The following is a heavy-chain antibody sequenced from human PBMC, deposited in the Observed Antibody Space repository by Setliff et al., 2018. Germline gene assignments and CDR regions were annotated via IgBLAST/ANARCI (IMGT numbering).Heavy chain of an antibody. Sequence: GESLTISCAASGFTFSSYAMSWVRQAPGKGLEWVSAISGSGGSTYYADSVKGRFTISRDNSKNTLYLQMNSLRAEDTAVYYCAKGRRISYSSGWLNWFDPWGQGTLVTVSS. V-gene: IGHV3-23*01. D-gene: IGHD6-19*01. J-gene: IGHJ5*02. CDR1: GFTFSSYA. CDR2: ISGSGGST. CDR3: AKGRRISYSSGWLNWFDP.